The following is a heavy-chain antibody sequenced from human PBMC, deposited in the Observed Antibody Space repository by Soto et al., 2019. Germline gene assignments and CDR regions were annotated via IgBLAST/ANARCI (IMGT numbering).Heavy chain of an antibody. CDR1: GGTFSSYA. D-gene: IGHD3-3*01. CDR3: ARAQDFWSGPVMYYYYGMDV. Sequence: QVQLVQSGAEVKKPESSVKVSCKDSGGTFSSYAISWVRQAPGQGLEWMGGIIPIFGTANYAQKFQGRVTITADESTSTAYMELSSLRSEDTAVYYCARAQDFWSGPVMYYYYGMDVWGQGTTVTVSS. J-gene: IGHJ6*02. CDR2: IIPIFGTA. V-gene: IGHV1-69*01.